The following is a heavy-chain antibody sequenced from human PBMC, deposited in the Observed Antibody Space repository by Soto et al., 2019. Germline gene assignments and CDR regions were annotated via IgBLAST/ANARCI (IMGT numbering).Heavy chain of an antibody. D-gene: IGHD2-2*01. Sequence: GGSLRLSCAASGFTFSSYAMHWVRQAPGKGLEWVAVISYDGSNKYYADSVKGRFTISRDNSKNTLYLQMNSLRAEDTAVYYCARYALSRITKYYFDYWGQGTLVTVSS. V-gene: IGHV3-30-3*01. CDR3: ARYALSRITKYYFDY. CDR1: GFTFSSYA. J-gene: IGHJ4*02. CDR2: ISYDGSNK.